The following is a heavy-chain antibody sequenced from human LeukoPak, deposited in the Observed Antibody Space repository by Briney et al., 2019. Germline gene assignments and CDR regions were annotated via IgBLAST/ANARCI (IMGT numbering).Heavy chain of an antibody. CDR2: ISRSGART. J-gene: IGHJ4*02. D-gene: IGHD1-26*01. Sequence: GGSLRLSCAASGFTFSSYAMGWVRQAPGKGLEWVSGISRSGARTYYADSVKGRFTISRDNSKNTLYLQMNSLRAEDTAVYYCARYIVGATPFDYWGQGTLVTVSS. V-gene: IGHV3-23*01. CDR1: GFTFSSYA. CDR3: ARYIVGATPFDY.